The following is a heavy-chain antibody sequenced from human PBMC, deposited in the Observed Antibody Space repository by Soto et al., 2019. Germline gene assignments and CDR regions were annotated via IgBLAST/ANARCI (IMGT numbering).Heavy chain of an antibody. CDR1: GFTFSSYA. V-gene: IGHV3-23*01. CDR3: AKRDFWSGYHHYYMDV. D-gene: IGHD3-3*01. CDR2: ISGSGGST. J-gene: IGHJ6*03. Sequence: GGSLRLSCAASGFTFSSYAMSWVRQAPGKGLEWVSAISGSGGSTYYADSVKGRFTISRDNSKNTLYLQMNSLRAEDTAVYYCAKRDFWSGYHHYYMDVWGKGTTVTVSS.